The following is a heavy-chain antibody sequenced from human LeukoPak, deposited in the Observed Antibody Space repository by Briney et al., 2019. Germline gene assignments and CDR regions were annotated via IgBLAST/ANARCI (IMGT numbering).Heavy chain of an antibody. CDR1: GGSISSYY. Sequence: SETLSLTCTVSGGSISSYYWSWIRQPPGKGLEWIGYIYYSGSTNYNPSLKSRVTISVDRSKNQFSLKLSSVTAADTAVYYCARAASYDGVAFDIWGQGTMVTVSS. CDR2: IYYSGST. J-gene: IGHJ3*02. V-gene: IGHV4-59*12. D-gene: IGHD3-16*01. CDR3: ARAASYDGVAFDI.